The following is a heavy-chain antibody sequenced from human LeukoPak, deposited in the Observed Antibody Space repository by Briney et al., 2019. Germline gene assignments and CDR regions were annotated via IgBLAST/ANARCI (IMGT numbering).Heavy chain of an antibody. CDR3: ARDSGSYYFDY. D-gene: IGHD1-26*01. J-gene: IGHJ4*02. CDR2: TNPSGGST. V-gene: IGHV1-46*01. Sequence: ASVKVSCKASGYTFTSYYMHWVRQAPGQGLEWMGITNPSGGSTSYAQKFQGRVTMTRDTSTSTVYMELSSLRSEDTAVYYCARDSGSYYFDYWGQGTLVTVSS. CDR1: GYTFTSYY.